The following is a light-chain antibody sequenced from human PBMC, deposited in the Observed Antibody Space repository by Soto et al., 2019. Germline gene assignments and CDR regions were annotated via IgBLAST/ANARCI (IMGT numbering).Light chain of an antibody. CDR3: QQCHRYLT. CDR1: ESMSNC. J-gene: IGKJ1*01. CDR2: GAS. V-gene: IGKV1-5*01. Sequence: DIQMTQSPSTLSASVGDRVTITCQASESMSNCLAWYQQKPGKAPKLLISGASSLQSGVPSRFSGSASGTEFTLTISSLQPDDIATYYCQQCHRYLTFGQGTKVEMK.